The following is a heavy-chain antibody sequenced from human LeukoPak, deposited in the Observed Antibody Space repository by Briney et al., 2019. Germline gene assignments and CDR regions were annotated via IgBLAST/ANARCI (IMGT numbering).Heavy chain of an antibody. J-gene: IGHJ4*02. D-gene: IGHD3-16*02. CDR1: GFTFSSYW. V-gene: IGHV3-7*01. Sequence: GGSLRLSCAASGFTFSSYWMSWVRQAPGKGLEWVANIKQDGSEKYYVDSVKGRFTISRDNAKNSLYLQMNSLRAEDTAVYYCARDNYDYVWGSCRYKDYFDYWGQGTLVTVSS. CDR2: IKQDGSEK. CDR3: ARDNYDYVWGSCRYKDYFDY.